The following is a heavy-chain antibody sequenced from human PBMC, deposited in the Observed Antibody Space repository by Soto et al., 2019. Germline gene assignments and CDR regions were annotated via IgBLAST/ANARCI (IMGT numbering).Heavy chain of an antibody. D-gene: IGHD5-12*01. CDR1: GGTFSSYT. V-gene: IGHV1-69*12. Sequence: QVQLVQSGAEVKKPGSSVTVSCKASGGTFSSYTISWVRQAPGQGLEWMGGIIPIFGTANYAQKFQGRVTLTADESTSTAYMELSSLRSEDTAVYYCARENHSWLQLWYFDLWGRGTLVTVSS. CDR2: IIPIFGTA. CDR3: ARENHSWLQLWYFDL. J-gene: IGHJ2*01.